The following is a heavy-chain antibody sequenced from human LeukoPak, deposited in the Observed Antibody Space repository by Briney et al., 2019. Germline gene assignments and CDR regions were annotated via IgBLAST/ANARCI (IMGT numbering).Heavy chain of an antibody. CDR3: ARDGVTGGILDY. CDR2: IVHDGSQQ. Sequence: GGSLRLSCAASGFTISNYAIHWVRQPPGKGLEWVAVIVHDGSQQYYTDSVRGRFTISRDISKNTLYLQTNSLRVEDTAVYYCARDGVTGGILDYWGQGILVTVSS. CDR1: GFTISNYA. V-gene: IGHV3-30*04. D-gene: IGHD3-16*01. J-gene: IGHJ4*02.